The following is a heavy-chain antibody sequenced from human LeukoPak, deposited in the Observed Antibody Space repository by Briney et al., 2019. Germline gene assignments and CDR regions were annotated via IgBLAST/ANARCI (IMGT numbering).Heavy chain of an antibody. J-gene: IGHJ5*02. D-gene: IGHD4-17*01. Sequence: GASVTVSCKASGGTFSSYAISWVRQAPGQGLEWMGRIIPIFGIANYAQKFQGRVTITADKSTSTAYMELSSLRSEDTAVYYCASYDYGDYQNNNWFDPWGQGTLVTVSS. CDR3: ASYDYGDYQNNNWFDP. CDR2: IIPIFGIA. V-gene: IGHV1-69*04. CDR1: GGTFSSYA.